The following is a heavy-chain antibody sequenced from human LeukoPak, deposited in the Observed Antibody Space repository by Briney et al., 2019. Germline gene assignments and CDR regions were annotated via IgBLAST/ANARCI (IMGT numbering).Heavy chain of an antibody. D-gene: IGHD3-22*01. CDR3: ARGTLFYDSSGYFHFDY. CDR2: INPSGGST. J-gene: IGHJ4*02. CDR1: GYTFTGYY. Sequence: ASVEVSCKASGYTFTGYYMHWVRQAPGQGLEWMGIINPSGGSTSYAQKFQGRVTMTRDTSTSTVYKELSSLRSEDTAVYYCARGTLFYDSSGYFHFDYWGQGTLVTVSS. V-gene: IGHV1-46*01.